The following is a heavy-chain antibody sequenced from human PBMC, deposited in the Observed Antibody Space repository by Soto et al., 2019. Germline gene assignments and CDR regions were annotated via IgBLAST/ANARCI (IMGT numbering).Heavy chain of an antibody. J-gene: IGHJ1*01. D-gene: IGHD2-15*01. V-gene: IGHV3-23*01. CDR1: GFTFSSYA. Sequence: GGSLRLSCAASGFTFSSYAMSWVRQAPGKGLEWVSAISGSGGSTYYADSVKGRFTISRDNSKNTLYLQMNSLRAEDTAVYYCAKAVGWYITSEYFQHWGQGTLVTVSS. CDR3: AKAVGWYITSEYFQH. CDR2: ISGSGGST.